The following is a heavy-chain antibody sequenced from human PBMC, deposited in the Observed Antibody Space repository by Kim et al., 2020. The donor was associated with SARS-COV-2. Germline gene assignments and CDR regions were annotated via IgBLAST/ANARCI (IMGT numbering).Heavy chain of an antibody. J-gene: IGHJ4*02. Sequence: YADSGKGRFPISRDNSGNTLYLQMNSLRAEDTAVYFCAKVPGSYFYYFDYWGQGTLVTVSS. V-gene: IGHV3-23*01. CDR3: AKVPGSYFYYFDY. D-gene: IGHD1-26*01.